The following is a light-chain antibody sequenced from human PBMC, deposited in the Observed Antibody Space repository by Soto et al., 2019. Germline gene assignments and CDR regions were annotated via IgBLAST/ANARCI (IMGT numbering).Light chain of an antibody. CDR1: QSVRSTY. J-gene: IGKJ4*01. V-gene: IGKV3-15*01. CDR3: QQYGDWPLT. Sequence: EIVMTQSPVTLSVSPGERATLSCRASQSVRSTYLAWYQQKPGQAPRLLIFGVSNRAAGIPARFSGSGSGTEFTLTISSLQSGDFAVYYCQQYGDWPLTVGGGSKVESK. CDR2: GVS.